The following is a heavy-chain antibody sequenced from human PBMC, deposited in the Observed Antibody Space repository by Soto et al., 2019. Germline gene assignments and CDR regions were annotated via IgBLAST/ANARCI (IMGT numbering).Heavy chain of an antibody. CDR1: GFIFSSYA. J-gene: IGHJ4*02. V-gene: IGHV3-23*01. CDR2: VSVSGGSTYST. CDR3: AKNYYFDS. Sequence: DVQLLDSGGDLVQPGGSLRLSCAAPGFIFSSYAMSWVRQAPGEGLEWVASVSVSGGSTYSTYYTDSVRGRLTISRDDSRNTMYLQMSSLRAEDTAIYYCAKNYYFDSWGQGTLVTVSS.